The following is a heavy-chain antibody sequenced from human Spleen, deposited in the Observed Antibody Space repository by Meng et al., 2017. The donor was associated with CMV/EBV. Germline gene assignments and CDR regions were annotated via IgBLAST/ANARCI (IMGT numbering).Heavy chain of an antibody. Sequence: GGSLRLSCKGSGYTFTSYWIGWVRQMPGKGLEWVGIIYPGDSDIRYSPSFEGQVTISADRSISTAYLQWSTLMASDTAIYYCARLDSNYANYYFGSDVWGQGTTVTVSS. CDR1: GYTFTSYW. V-gene: IGHV5-51*01. D-gene: IGHD4-11*01. CDR3: ARLDSNYANYYFGSDV. CDR2: IYPGDSDI. J-gene: IGHJ6*02.